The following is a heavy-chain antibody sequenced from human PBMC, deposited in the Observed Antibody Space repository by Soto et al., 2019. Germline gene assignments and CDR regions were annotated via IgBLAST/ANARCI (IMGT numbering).Heavy chain of an antibody. CDR1: GFIFSNYD. D-gene: IGHD3-16*01. CDR3: VRDGGGNHGGYYYHSMDV. J-gene: IGHJ6*02. CDR2: IGTAGDT. V-gene: IGHV3-13*01. Sequence: EVQLVESGGGLVQPGGSLRLSCTVSGFIFSNYDMHWVRQVTGRGLEWVSAIGTAGDTYYPGSVKGRFTSSRENAKNSLYLQMNSLRAEDTAVYYCVRDGGGNHGGYYYHSMDVWGQGTTVIVSS.